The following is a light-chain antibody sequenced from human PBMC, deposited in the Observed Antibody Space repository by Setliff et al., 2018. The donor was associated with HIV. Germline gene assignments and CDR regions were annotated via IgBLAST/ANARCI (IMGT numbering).Light chain of an antibody. CDR1: NIGSKS. Sequence: SYELTQPPSVSVAPGQTARITCGGNNIGSKSVHWYQQKTGQAPVLAVYDNKDRPSGIPERFSGSNSGTAATLTISRVEGGDEADYYCQVWDNNGDFYVFGSGTKVTVL. V-gene: IGLV3-21*02. CDR2: DNK. CDR3: QVWDNNGDFYV. J-gene: IGLJ1*01.